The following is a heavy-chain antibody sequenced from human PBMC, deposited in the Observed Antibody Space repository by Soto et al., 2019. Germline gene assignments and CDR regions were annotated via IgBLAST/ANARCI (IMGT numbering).Heavy chain of an antibody. J-gene: IGHJ6*02. D-gene: IGHD3-22*01. CDR3: ARLYYYDSSGYSHKYYYGMDV. CDR1: GGSISSYY. CDR2: IYYSGST. V-gene: IGHV4-59*12. Sequence: SETLSLTCTVSGGSISSYYWSWIRQPPGKGLEWIGYIYYSGSTYYNPSLKSRVTISVDTSKNQFSLKLSSVTAADTAVYYCARLYYYDSSGYSHKYYYGMDVWGQGTTVTVSS.